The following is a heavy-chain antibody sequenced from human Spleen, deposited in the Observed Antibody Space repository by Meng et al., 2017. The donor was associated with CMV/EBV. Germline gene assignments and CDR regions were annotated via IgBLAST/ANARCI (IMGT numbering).Heavy chain of an antibody. CDR3: YSGYSSTWYVH. CDR1: GFTFSSYW. V-gene: IGHV3-74*01. D-gene: IGHD6-19*01. J-gene: IGHJ5*02. CDR2: ITIDGTIT. Sequence: LSCSASGFTFSSYWMPWVRQAPGKRLEWVSQITIDGTITRYADSLRGRFTISRDNAKNTLYLQMNSLRPEDTAVYYCYSGYSSTWYVHWGQGTLVTVSS.